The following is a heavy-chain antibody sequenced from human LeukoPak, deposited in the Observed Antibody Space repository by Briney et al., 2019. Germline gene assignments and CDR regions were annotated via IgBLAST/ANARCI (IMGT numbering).Heavy chain of an antibody. D-gene: IGHD3-10*01. Sequence: PSETLSLTCAVYGGSFSGYYWTWVRQPPGKGLEWIGEINHKGATNYNPSLKSRVTISLDTSKNQFSLKLGSVTAADTAVYYCARGPHFYGSGSYEYSYYYYYYGMDVWDKGTAVTVSS. J-gene: IGHJ6*04. V-gene: IGHV4-34*01. CDR2: INHKGAT. CDR3: ARGPHFYGSGSYEYSYYYYYYGMDV. CDR1: GGSFSGYY.